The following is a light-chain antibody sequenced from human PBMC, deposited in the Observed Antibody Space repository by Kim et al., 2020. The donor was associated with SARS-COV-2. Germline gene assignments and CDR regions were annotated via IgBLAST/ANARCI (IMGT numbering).Light chain of an antibody. CDR2: KAS. CDR3: QQYNSYAYS. V-gene: IGKV1-5*03. Sequence: DIQMTQSPSTLSASVGDRVTITCRASQSISSWLAWYQQKPWKAPKLLIYKASSLESGVPSRFSGSGSGTEFTLTISSLQPDDFATYYCQQYNSYAYSFGQGTKLEI. CDR1: QSISSW. J-gene: IGKJ2*03.